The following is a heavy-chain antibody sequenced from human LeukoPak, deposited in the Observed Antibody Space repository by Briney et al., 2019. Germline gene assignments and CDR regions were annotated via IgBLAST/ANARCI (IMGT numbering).Heavy chain of an antibody. CDR3: ATDLHYNAADY. J-gene: IGHJ4*02. V-gene: IGHV3-74*01. D-gene: IGHD1-14*01. CDR1: GFSFSSCW. CDR2: INTDGTDT. Sequence: GGSLRLSCAASGFSFSSCWMHWVRQVPGKGLVWVSRINTDGTDTTYADSVKGRFTISRDNAKNTLYLQMNSLTVEDTAVYYCATDLHYNAADYWGQGTLVTVSS.